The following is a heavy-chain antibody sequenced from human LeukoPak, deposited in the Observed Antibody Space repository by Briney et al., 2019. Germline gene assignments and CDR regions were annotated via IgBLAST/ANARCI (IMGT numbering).Heavy chain of an antibody. V-gene: IGHV3-30*03. CDR2: ISYDGSNK. Sequence: GGSLRLSCAASGFTSSSYGMHWVRQGPGKGLEWVAVISYDGSNKYYADSVKGRFTISRDNSKNTLYLQMNSLRAEDTAVYYCARAGPRYCTNGVCYTYYGMDVWGQGTTVTVSS. J-gene: IGHJ6*02. CDR3: ARAGPRYCTNGVCYTYYGMDV. CDR1: GFTSSSYG. D-gene: IGHD2-8*01.